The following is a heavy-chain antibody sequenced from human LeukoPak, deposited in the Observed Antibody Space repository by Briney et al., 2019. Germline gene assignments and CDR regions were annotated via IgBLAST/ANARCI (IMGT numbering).Heavy chain of an antibody. CDR1: GFTFSSYS. Sequence: GGSLRLSCAASGFTFSSYSMNWVRQAPGKGLEWVANIKQDGSEKYYVDSVKGRFTISRDNAKNSLYLQMNSLRAEDTAMYYCARDPSSLRDSFDYWGQGTLVTVSS. J-gene: IGHJ4*02. V-gene: IGHV3-7*01. CDR3: ARDPSSLRDSFDY. CDR2: IKQDGSEK.